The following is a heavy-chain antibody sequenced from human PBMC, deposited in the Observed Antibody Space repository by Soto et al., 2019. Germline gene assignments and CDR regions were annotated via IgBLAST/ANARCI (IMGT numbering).Heavy chain of an antibody. V-gene: IGHV5-10-1*01. J-gene: IGHJ4*02. CDR3: ARHGAYTFSENFDF. CDR2: IDPTDSSS. CDR1: GYNFGGYW. Sequence: GESLKISCKGSGYNFGGYWISWVRQTPGKGLEWMGRIDPTDSSSNYNPSFEGHVTVSAEKSISTAYLQWSSLKTSDTAIYYCARHGAYTFSENFDFWGQGTLVTVSS. D-gene: IGHD3-10*01.